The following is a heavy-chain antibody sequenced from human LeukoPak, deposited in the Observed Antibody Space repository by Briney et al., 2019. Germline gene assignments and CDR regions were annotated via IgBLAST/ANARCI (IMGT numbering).Heavy chain of an antibody. CDR1: GFTFSSYA. CDR3: ARERVTGTSYYYYYGMDV. V-gene: IGHV3-33*01. D-gene: IGHD6-19*01. Sequence: PGGSLRLSCAASGFTFSSYAMHWVRQASGKGLEWVAVIWHDGSNKYYAASVKGRFTVSRDNSKNTLYLQINSLRADDTAVYYCARERVTGTSYYYYYGMDVWGQGTTVTVSS. CDR2: IWHDGSNK. J-gene: IGHJ6*02.